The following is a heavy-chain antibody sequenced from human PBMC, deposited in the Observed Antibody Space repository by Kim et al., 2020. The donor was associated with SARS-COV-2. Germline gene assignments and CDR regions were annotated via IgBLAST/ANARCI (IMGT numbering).Heavy chain of an antibody. CDR3: ARGHYYGSGSYSSAVTTFDY. CDR1: GGSFSGYY. V-gene: IGHV4-34*01. J-gene: IGHJ4*02. D-gene: IGHD3-10*01. CDR2: INHSGST. Sequence: SETLSLTCAVYGGSFSGYYWSWIRQPPGKGLEWIGEINHSGSTNYNPSLKSRVTISVDTSKNQFSLKLSSVTAADTAVYYCARGHYYGSGSYSSAVTTFDYWGQGTLVTVSS.